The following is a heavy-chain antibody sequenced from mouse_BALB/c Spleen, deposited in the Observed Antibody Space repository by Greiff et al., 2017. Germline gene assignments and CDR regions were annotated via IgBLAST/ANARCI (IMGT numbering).Heavy chain of an antibody. CDR3: ARRPYDYDGSYWYFDV. J-gene: IGHJ1*01. CDR1: GYTFSSYW. D-gene: IGHD2-4*01. V-gene: IGHV1-9*01. CDR2: ILPGSGST. Sequence: QVQLKESGAELMKPGASVKISCKATGYTFSSYWIEWVKQRPGHGLEWIGEILPGSGSTNYNEKFKGKATFTADTSSNTAYMQLSSLTSEDSAVYYCARRPYDYDGSYWYFDVWGAGTTVTVSS.